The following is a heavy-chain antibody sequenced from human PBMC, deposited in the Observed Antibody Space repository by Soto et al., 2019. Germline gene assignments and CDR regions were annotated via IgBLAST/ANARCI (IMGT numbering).Heavy chain of an antibody. Sequence: EVHLVESGGGLVQHGGSLRLSCAASGFSFNAYAMNWVRKAPGKGLDWLSYITSTGTGEYYADSVNGRFTISRDNVENSLYLQMIDLRAEDTAVYYCARNRVAGWNTFDICGQGTLATVTS. V-gene: IGHV3-48*01. CDR1: GFSFNAYA. J-gene: IGHJ4*02. CDR2: ITSTGTGE. CDR3: ARNRVAGWNTFDI. D-gene: IGHD1-1*01.